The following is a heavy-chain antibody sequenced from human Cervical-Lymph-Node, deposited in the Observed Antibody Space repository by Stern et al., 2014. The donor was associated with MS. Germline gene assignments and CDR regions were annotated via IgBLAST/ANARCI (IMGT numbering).Heavy chain of an antibody. CDR3: ARGMSSGSYH. CDR2: INYDGSTT. D-gene: IGHD6-19*01. Sequence: EVQLVESGGGLVQPGGSLRISCEASGFIFTNYWIHWVRQAPGKGLVWVSLINYDGSTTNYADSVKGRFTISRDDAKNTVFLQMNDLRAEDTAFYYCARGMSSGSYHWGQGTLVTVSS. CDR1: GFIFTNYW. V-gene: IGHV3-74*02. J-gene: IGHJ4*02.